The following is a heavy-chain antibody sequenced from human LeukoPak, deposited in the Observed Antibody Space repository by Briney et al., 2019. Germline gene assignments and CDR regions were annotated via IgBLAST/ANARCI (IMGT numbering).Heavy chain of an antibody. CDR1: GGSISSYY. CDR2: IYYSGST. CDR3: ARRWGTMVRGVFNP. J-gene: IGHJ5*02. V-gene: IGHV4-59*08. Sequence: PSETLSLTCTVSGGSISSYYWSWIRQPPGKGLEWIGSIYYSGSTNYNPSLKSRVTISVDTSKNQFSLKLSSVTAADTAVYYCARRWGTMVRGVFNPWGQGTLVTVSS. D-gene: IGHD3-10*01.